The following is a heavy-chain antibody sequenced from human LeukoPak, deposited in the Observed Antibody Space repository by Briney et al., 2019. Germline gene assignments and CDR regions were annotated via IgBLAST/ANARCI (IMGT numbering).Heavy chain of an antibody. J-gene: IGHJ3*02. D-gene: IGHD6-13*01. CDR1: GGSFSGYY. Sequence: SETLSLTCAVYGGSFSGYYWSWIRQPPGKGVEWIGGIIHSGSTNYNPSLKGRVTISVDTSKNQFVLTLISVAAAGTAVYFCGGQGSGSAYYIRGQVTIVTLAS. CDR2: IIHSGST. V-gene: IGHV4-34*12. CDR3: GGQGSGSAYYI.